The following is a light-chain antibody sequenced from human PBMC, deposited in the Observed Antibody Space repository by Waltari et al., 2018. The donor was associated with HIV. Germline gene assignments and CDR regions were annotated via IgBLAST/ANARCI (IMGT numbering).Light chain of an antibody. CDR2: NNN. CDR1: SSNIGSNT. J-gene: IGLJ3*02. V-gene: IGLV1-44*01. CDR3: ATWDDSLDGPV. Sequence: QSVLTQPPSASGTPGPRVTISCSGSSSNIGSNTVDWYQQLPGTAPKILIYNNNQRPSGVPDRFSGSKSGTSASLAISGLQSEDDADYFCATWDDSLDGPVFGGGTKLTV.